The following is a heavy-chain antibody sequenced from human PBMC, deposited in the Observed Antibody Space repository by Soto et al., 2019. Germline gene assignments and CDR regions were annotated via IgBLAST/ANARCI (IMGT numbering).Heavy chain of an antibody. Sequence: QVQLQESGPGLVKPSQTLSLTCTVSGGSISSGVYYWSWIRQPPGKGLEWIGYIYYSGRTYYNPSLKSRVTKSVDTSKKQFSLKLSSVTAADTAVYYCASLNSYCGGDCYMFDYWGQGTLVTVSS. CDR1: GGSISSGVYY. D-gene: IGHD2-21*02. V-gene: IGHV4-30-4*01. J-gene: IGHJ4*02. CDR2: IYYSGRT. CDR3: ASLNSYCGGDCYMFDY.